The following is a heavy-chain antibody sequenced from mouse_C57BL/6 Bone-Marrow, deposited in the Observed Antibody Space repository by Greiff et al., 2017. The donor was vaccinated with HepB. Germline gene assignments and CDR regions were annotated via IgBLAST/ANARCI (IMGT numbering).Heavy chain of an antibody. Sequence: VKVVESGAELARPGASVKLSCKASGYTFTSYGISWVKQRTGQGLEWIGEIYPRSGNTYYNEKFKGKATLTADKSSSTAYMELRSLTSEDSAVYFCARDYDPFAYWGQGTLVTVSA. CDR2: IYPRSGNT. CDR3: ARDYDPFAY. D-gene: IGHD2-4*01. V-gene: IGHV1-81*01. CDR1: GYTFTSYG. J-gene: IGHJ3*01.